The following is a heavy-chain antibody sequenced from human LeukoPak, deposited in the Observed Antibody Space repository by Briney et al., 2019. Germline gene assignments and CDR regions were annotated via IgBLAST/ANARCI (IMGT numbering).Heavy chain of an antibody. D-gene: IGHD4-17*01. CDR3: ARDSPYGGYFDL. Sequence: GGSLRLSCAASGFTFSSYSMNWVRQAPGKGLEWVSYISGYSSTLYYAGSVKGRFTISRDNAKNSLYLQMNSLRAEDTAVYYCARDSPYGGYFDLWGRGTLVTVSS. J-gene: IGHJ2*01. CDR2: ISGYSSTL. V-gene: IGHV3-48*01. CDR1: GFTFSSYS.